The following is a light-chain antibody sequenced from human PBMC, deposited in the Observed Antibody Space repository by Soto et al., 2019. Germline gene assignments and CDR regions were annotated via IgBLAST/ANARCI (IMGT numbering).Light chain of an antibody. V-gene: IGKV3-20*01. CDR1: QTVDNL. J-gene: IGKJ1*01. CDR2: GAS. CDR3: QQYGYSKI. Sequence: ETVLTQSPGTLSLSPGERATLSCRASQTVDNLLAWYQQKPGRAPRLLVYGASTRATGIPDRFSGSGSATDFTLTISRLEPEDFALYYCQQYGYSKIFGQGTKVEIK.